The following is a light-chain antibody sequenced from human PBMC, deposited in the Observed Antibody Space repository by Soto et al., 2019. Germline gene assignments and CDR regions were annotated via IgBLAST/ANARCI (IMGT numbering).Light chain of an antibody. V-gene: IGLV2-14*01. CDR1: SSDVGDYNF. CDR2: EVS. CDR3: SSYTSSSTWV. Sequence: QSVLTQPASVSGSPGQSITISCTGTSSDVGDYNFVSWYQHHPGKAPKLMIYEVSNRPSGVSNRFSGSKSGYTASLTISWLQAEDEADYYFSSYTSSSTWVFGVGTKLTVL. J-gene: IGLJ3*02.